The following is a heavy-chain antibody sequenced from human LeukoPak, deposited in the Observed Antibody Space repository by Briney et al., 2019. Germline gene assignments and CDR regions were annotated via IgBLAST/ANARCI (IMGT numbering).Heavy chain of an antibody. J-gene: IGHJ6*02. V-gene: IGHV3-23*01. CDR2: ISGSGGST. CDR1: GFTFSSYA. Sequence: PGGSLRLSCAASGFTFSSYAMSWVRQAPGKGLEWVSAISGSGGSTYYADSVKGRFTISRDNSKNTLYLQMNSLRAEDTAVYYCAKDVYSSSWYVPYYYGMDVWGQGTTVTVSS. D-gene: IGHD6-13*01. CDR3: AKDVYSSSWYVPYYYGMDV.